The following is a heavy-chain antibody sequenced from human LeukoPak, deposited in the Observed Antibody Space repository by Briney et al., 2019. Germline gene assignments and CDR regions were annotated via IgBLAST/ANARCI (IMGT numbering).Heavy chain of an antibody. CDR2: IYTSGST. CDR3: AREVGLRFLEWSPAPYYYYYMDV. CDR1: GGSISSGSYY. Sequence: SETLSLTCTVSGGSISSGSYYWSWIRQPAGKGLEWIGRIYTSGSTNYNPSLKSRVTISVDTSKNQFSLKLSSVTAADTAVYYCAREVGLRFLEWSPAPYYYYYMDVWGKGTTVTVSS. D-gene: IGHD3-3*01. J-gene: IGHJ6*03. V-gene: IGHV4-61*02.